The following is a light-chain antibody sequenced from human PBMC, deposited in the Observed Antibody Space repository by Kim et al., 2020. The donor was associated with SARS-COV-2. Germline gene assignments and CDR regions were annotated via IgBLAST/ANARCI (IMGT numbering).Light chain of an antibody. CDR3: QQYNNWPPLYT. V-gene: IGKV3-15*01. Sequence: SPGDRSTLSCTASQSVSSNLAWYQQKPGQAPRLLIYGASTRATGIPARFSGSGSGTEFTLTISSLQSEDFAVYYCQQYNNWPPLYTFGQGTKLEI. J-gene: IGKJ2*01. CDR1: QSVSSN. CDR2: GAS.